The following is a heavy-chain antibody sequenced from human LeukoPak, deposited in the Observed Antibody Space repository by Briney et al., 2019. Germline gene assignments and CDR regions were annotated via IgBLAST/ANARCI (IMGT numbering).Heavy chain of an antibody. CDR2: ISYDGSNK. CDR1: GFTFSSYN. CDR3: AVEMGSPDN. D-gene: IGHD3-10*01. Sequence: GGSLRLSCATSGFTFSSYNIHWVRQAPGKELEWVAMISYDGSNKYYADSVKGRFTISRDNSKNTLYLQTNSLTAEDTAVYYCAVEMGSPDNWGQGTLVTVSS. J-gene: IGHJ4*02. V-gene: IGHV3-30-3*01.